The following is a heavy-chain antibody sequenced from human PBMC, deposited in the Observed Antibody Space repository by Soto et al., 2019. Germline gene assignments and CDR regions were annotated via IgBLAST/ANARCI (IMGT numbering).Heavy chain of an antibody. Sequence: QVQLQESGPGLVKPSQTLSLTCTVSGGSISSGDYYWSWIRQPPGKGLEWIGYIYYSGSTYYNPSLKSRVTISVDTSKNQFSLKLSSVTAADTAVYYCARGNVLRYFDWLLKPLVDWGQGTLVTVSS. D-gene: IGHD3-9*01. CDR2: IYYSGST. V-gene: IGHV4-30-4*01. J-gene: IGHJ4*02. CDR3: ARGNVLRYFDWLLKPLVD. CDR1: GGSISSGDYY.